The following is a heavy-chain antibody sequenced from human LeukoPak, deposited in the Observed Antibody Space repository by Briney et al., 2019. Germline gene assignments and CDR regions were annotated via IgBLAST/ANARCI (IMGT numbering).Heavy chain of an antibody. D-gene: IGHD6-13*01. V-gene: IGHV1-69*04. CDR1: GGTFSSYA. Sequence: SVKVSCKASGGTFSSYAISWVRQAPGQGLEWMGRIIPILGIANYAQKFQGRVTITADKSTSTAYMELSSLRSEDTAVYYCARGHAAGTSGWFDPWGQGTLVTVSS. CDR3: ARGHAAGTSGWFDP. CDR2: IIPILGIA. J-gene: IGHJ5*02.